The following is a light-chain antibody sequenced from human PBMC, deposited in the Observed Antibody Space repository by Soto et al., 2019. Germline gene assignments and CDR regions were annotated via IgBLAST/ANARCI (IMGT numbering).Light chain of an antibody. J-gene: IGKJ5*01. CDR2: GAS. V-gene: IGKV3-15*01. CDR1: QSVRTN. CDR3: QQHNNWPPIT. Sequence: EIVLTQSPATLSVSPGESAALSCRASQSVRTNLAWYQQRPGQAPRLLIYGASTRATGIPARFSGSGSGTEFTLIITSLQSEDCGVYYCQQHNNWPPITFGQGTRLEIK.